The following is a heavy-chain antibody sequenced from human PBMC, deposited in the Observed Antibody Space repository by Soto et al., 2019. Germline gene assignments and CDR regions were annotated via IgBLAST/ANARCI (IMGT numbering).Heavy chain of an antibody. Sequence: EASVKVSCKASGYTFTSYAMNWVRQAPGQGLEWMGWINTNTGNPTYAQGFTGRFVFSLDTSVSTAYLQICSLKAEDTAVYYCARAEYSSPFLDYGMDVWGQGTTVTVSS. CDR2: INTNTGNP. J-gene: IGHJ6*02. V-gene: IGHV7-4-1*01. D-gene: IGHD6-6*01. CDR3: ARAEYSSPFLDYGMDV. CDR1: GYTFTSYA.